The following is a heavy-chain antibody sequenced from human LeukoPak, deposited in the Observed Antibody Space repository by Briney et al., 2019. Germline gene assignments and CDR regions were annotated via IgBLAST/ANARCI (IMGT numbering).Heavy chain of an antibody. V-gene: IGHV4-39*01. Sequence: SETLSLTCSVSGGSISSSSYYWGWIRQPPGRGLEWIGSIYYSGSTYYNPSLKSRVTISVDTSKNQFSLKLSSVTAADTAVHYCARQAGGSGRITMVRGVIKNAFDIWGQGTMVTVS. CDR3: ARQAGGSGRITMVRGVIKNAFDI. CDR1: GGSISSSSYY. J-gene: IGHJ3*02. CDR2: IYYSGST. D-gene: IGHD3-10*01.